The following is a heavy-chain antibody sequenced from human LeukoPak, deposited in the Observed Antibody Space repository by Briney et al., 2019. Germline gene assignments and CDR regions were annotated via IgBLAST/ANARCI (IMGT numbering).Heavy chain of an antibody. CDR2: IIPIFGTA. J-gene: IGHJ6*03. D-gene: IGHD3-3*01. V-gene: IGHV1-69*06. CDR3: ARRGGYDFWSAYHPGYYYYMDV. CDR1: GGTFSSYA. Sequence: ASVKVSCKASGGTFSSYAISWVRQAPGQGLEWMGGIIPIFGTANYAQKFQGRVTITADKSTSTAYMELSSLRSEDTAVYYCARRGGYDFWSAYHPGYYYYMDVWGKGTTVTVSS.